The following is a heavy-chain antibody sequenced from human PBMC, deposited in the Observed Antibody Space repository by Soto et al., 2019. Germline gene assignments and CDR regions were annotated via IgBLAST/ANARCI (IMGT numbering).Heavy chain of an antibody. Sequence: QVQLQESGPGLVKPSETLSLTCTVSRGSVSSGGYYWSWLRQPPGKGLEWIGYIYYSGRTNYNPSLTSRVTISVDTSKNHFSLKLSSVTAADTAVYYCAKTYSKGDRDYYGMDVWGQGTTVTVSS. V-gene: IGHV4-61*03. D-gene: IGHD4-4*01. CDR1: RGSVSSGGYY. J-gene: IGHJ6*02. CDR3: AKTYSKGDRDYYGMDV. CDR2: IYYSGRT.